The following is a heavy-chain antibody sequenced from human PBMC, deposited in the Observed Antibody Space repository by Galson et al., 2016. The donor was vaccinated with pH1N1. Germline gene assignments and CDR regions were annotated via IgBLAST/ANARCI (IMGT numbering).Heavy chain of an antibody. J-gene: IGHJ4*02. D-gene: IGHD4-17*01. CDR2: IDWDDDK. CDR1: GFSLSTSGMC. CDR3: ARHDYGDYSGYFEY. Sequence: PALVKPTQTLTLTCTFSGFSLSTSGMCVSWIRQPPGKALEWLALIDWDDDKYYSTSLKTRLTISKDTSTNQVVLTRTNMDPVDTATNYGARHDYGDYSGYFEYWGQGTLVTVSS. V-gene: IGHV2-70*01.